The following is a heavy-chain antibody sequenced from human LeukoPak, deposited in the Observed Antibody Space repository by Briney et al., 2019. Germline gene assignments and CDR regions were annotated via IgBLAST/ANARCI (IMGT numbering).Heavy chain of an antibody. CDR1: GFTFSDYY. Sequence: GGSLRLSCAASGFTFSDYYMSWIRQAPGKGLEWVAVIWYDGSNKYYADSVKGRFTISRDNSKNTLYLQMNSLRAEDTAVYYCARDNAVSLPLGWFDPWGQGTLVTVSS. CDR3: ARDNAVSLPLGWFDP. J-gene: IGHJ5*02. D-gene: IGHD6-13*01. V-gene: IGHV3-33*08. CDR2: IWYDGSNK.